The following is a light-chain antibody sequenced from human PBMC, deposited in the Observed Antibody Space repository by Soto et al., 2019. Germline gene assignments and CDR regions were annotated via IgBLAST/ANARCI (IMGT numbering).Light chain of an antibody. CDR2: DAS. J-gene: IGKJ1*01. V-gene: IGKV1-5*03. CDR3: QRYNFQST. Sequence: VHIADSPSTLSASVGDRVTITCWASQSIDNRLAWYQQKPGKAPKALIYDASTLESGVPSRFSGSGSGTEFTLTISSLHPDDFATYYCQRYNFQSTFGQGTKVDIK. CDR1: QSIDNR.